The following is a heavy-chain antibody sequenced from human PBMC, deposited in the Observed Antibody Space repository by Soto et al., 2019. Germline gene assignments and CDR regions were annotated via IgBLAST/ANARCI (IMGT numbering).Heavy chain of an antibody. CDR1: GGSISSYY. Sequence: SETLSLTCTVSGGSISSYYWSWIRQPAGKGLEWIGRIYTSGSTNYNPSLKSRVTMSVDTSKNQFSLKLSSVTAADTAVYYCARVYDFWSGITGYGMDVWGQGTTVTVSS. V-gene: IGHV4-4*07. D-gene: IGHD3-3*01. J-gene: IGHJ6*02. CDR3: ARVYDFWSGITGYGMDV. CDR2: IYTSGST.